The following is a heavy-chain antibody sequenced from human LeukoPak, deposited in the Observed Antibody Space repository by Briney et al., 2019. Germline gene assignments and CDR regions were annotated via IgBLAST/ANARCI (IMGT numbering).Heavy chain of an antibody. V-gene: IGHV1-18*01. CDR2: ISTYNGDT. CDR1: GYTFTSYG. J-gene: IGHJ4*02. Sequence: ASVKVSCKASGYTFTSYGISWVRQAPGQGLEWMGWISTYNGDTNYAQKLQGRVTMTTDTSTNTAYMELRSLRSDDTAVYYCARSVGSGWPFDYWGQGTLVTVSS. D-gene: IGHD6-19*01. CDR3: ARSVGSGWPFDY.